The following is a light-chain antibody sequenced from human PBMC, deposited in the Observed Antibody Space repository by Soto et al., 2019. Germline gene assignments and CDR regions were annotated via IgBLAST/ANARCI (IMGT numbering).Light chain of an antibody. CDR1: SSDVGGYNY. V-gene: IGLV2-14*01. CDR2: EVS. J-gene: IGLJ1*01. Sequence: QSALTQPASVSGSPGQSITISCTGTSSDVGGYNYVSWYQQHPGKAPKLMIYEVSNRPSGVSNRFSGSKSGNTASLTISGLQAEDEADYYCSSYISSSIDYVFGTGTKRTVL. CDR3: SSYISSSIDYV.